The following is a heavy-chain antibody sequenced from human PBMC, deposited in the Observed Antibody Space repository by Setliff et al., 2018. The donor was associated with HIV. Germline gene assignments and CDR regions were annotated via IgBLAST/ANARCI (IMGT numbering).Heavy chain of an antibody. J-gene: IGHJ4*02. CDR1: GDAVSPYY. CDR2: FANDGST. D-gene: IGHD3-10*01. V-gene: IGHV4-59*08. Sequence: SETLSLTCNVSGDAVSPYYWSWTRQPPGKGLEWIGYFANDGSTNYNPPLKSRVTISLDTSKNEVSLKLTSVTAADTAMYYCTRHLPVYYGSGVSYYFDYWGQGTLVTVSS. CDR3: TRHLPVYYGSGVSYYFDY.